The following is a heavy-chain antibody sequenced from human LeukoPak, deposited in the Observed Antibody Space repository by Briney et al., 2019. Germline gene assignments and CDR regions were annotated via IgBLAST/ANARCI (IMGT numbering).Heavy chain of an antibody. Sequence: GGSLRLSCAASGFTFSSFWMNWVRQAPGKGLEWVSAISGSGGSTYYADSVKGRFTISRDNSKNTLYLQMNSLRAEDTAVYYCAKVFPNPQWYYFDYWGQGTLVTVSS. D-gene: IGHD2-15*01. CDR3: AKVFPNPQWYYFDY. J-gene: IGHJ4*02. V-gene: IGHV3-23*01. CDR2: ISGSGGST. CDR1: GFTFSSFW.